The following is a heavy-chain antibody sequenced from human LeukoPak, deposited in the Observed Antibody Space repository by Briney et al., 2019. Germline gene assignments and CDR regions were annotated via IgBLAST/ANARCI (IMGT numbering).Heavy chain of an antibody. Sequence: SETLSLTCNVSGGFMSSHYWTWIRQTPGKELEWIGCIFSSGSTNYNPSLKTRLTISVDTSKKQFFLNLRSLTAADTAVYYCARAVSGSDYWFDPWGQGTQVTVSS. J-gene: IGHJ5*02. V-gene: IGHV4-59*11. CDR1: GGFMSSHY. CDR3: ARAVSGSDYWFDP. CDR2: IFSSGST. D-gene: IGHD5-12*01.